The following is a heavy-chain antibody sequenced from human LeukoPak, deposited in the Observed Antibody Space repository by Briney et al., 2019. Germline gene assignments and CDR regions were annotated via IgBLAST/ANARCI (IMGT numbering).Heavy chain of an antibody. CDR3: ARERGTYIDY. Sequence: PGGSLRLSCVASGFTFSGYGMSWVRQAPGKGLEWVSGVSGNGGTTYYADSVKGRLSISRDNSKNTLYLQMDSLRAEDTAVFYCARERGTYIDYWGQGTLVTVSS. V-gene: IGHV3-23*01. CDR2: VSGNGGTT. CDR1: GFTFSGYG. D-gene: IGHD3-16*01. J-gene: IGHJ4*02.